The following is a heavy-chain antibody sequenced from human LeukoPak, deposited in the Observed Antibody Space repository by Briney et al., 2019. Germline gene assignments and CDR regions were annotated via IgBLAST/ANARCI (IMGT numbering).Heavy chain of an antibody. J-gene: IGHJ4*02. Sequence: SETLSLTCAVYGGSFSVYYWSWIRQPPGKGLEWIGEINHSGSTNYNPSLKSRVTISVDTSKNQFSLKLSSVIAADTAVYYCARERYSSGWYREFDYWGQGTLVTVSS. CDR1: GGSFSVYY. CDR2: INHSGST. D-gene: IGHD6-19*01. CDR3: ARERYSSGWYREFDY. V-gene: IGHV4-34*01.